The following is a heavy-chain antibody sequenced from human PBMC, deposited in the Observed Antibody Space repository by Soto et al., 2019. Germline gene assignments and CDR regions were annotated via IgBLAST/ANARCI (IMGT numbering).Heavy chain of an antibody. J-gene: IGHJ4*02. V-gene: IGHV3-7*05. CDR1: GFIFSTSW. CDR3: ARGGSHTTDN. Sequence: GGSLRLSCAASGFIFSTSWMSWVRQAPGKGLEWVANIKTDGSEKYHVDSVKGRFTVSRDNTKNSLYLQMSSLRAEDTAVYYCARGGSHTTDNWGQGTPVTVSS. D-gene: IGHD1-26*01. CDR2: IKTDGSEK.